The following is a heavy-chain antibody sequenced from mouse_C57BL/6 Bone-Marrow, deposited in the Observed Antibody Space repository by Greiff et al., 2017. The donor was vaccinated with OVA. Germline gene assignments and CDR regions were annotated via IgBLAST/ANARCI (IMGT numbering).Heavy chain of an antibody. D-gene: IGHD6-1*01. CDR3: ARQRKLRDYAMDY. J-gene: IGHJ4*01. CDR2: ISNLAYSI. V-gene: IGHV5-15*01. Sequence: VKVVEFGGGLVQPGGSLKLSCAASGFTFSDYGMAWVRQAPRKGPEWVAFISNLAYSIYYAATVTGPFTISRENAKNTLYLEMSSLRSEDTAMYYCARQRKLRDYAMDYWGQGTSVTVSS. CDR1: GFTFSDYG.